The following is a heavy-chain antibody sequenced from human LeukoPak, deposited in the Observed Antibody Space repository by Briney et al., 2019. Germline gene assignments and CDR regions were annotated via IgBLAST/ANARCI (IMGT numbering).Heavy chain of an antibody. J-gene: IGHJ4*02. CDR3: ARAAGPLAAPDF. Sequence: PSETLSLTCAVYGGSFSGYSWSWIRQPPGKGLEWIGEINHSGSTNYNPSLKSRVTISVDTSRNQFSLKLNSVAAADTAVYYCARAAGPLAAPDFWGQGTPVTVSS. V-gene: IGHV4-34*01. CDR1: GGSFSGYS. CDR2: INHSGST. D-gene: IGHD6-13*01.